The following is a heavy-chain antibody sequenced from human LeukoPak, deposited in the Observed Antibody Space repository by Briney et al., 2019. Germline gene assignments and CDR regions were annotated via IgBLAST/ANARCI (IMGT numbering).Heavy chain of an antibody. D-gene: IGHD3-10*01. V-gene: IGHV1-8*02. Sequence: ASVKVSCKASGCTFTGYYMHWVRQAPGQGLEWMGWMNPNSGNTGYAQKFQGRVTMTRNTSISTAYMELSSLRSEDTAVYYCARGNGSGSYSADYWGQGTLVTVSS. J-gene: IGHJ4*02. CDR3: ARGNGSGSYSADY. CDR1: GCTFTGYY. CDR2: MNPNSGNT.